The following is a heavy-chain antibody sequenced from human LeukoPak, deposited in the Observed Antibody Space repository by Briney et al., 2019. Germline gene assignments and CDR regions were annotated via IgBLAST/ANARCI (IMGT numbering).Heavy chain of an antibody. CDR2: IWHSGTT. D-gene: IGHD7-27*01. V-gene: IGHV4-38-2*01. J-gene: IGHJ4*02. Sequence: SETLSLTSVVSGYSISSGYYWGWIRQPPGKGLEWIGSIWHSGTTYYNPSPKSRVTISVDTSNNQFSLKLSSVTAADTAVFYCARLWGSGYYFDSWGQGTLVTVSS. CDR3: ARLWGSGYYFDS. CDR1: GYSISSGYY.